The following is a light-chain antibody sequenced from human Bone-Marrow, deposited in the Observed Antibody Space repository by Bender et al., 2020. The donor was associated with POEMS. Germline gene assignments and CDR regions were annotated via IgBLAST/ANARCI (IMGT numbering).Light chain of an antibody. CDR3: QSIDSSVL. Sequence: SYVLTQTPSVSVAPGQTARLTCGGDNIGSKSVHWYHQKPGQAPVLVVYDDNDRPSGIPERFSGSSSGTTVTLTISGVQAEDEADYYCQSIDSSVLFGGGTKLTVL. V-gene: IGLV3-21*02. J-gene: IGLJ2*01. CDR1: NIGSKS. CDR2: DDN.